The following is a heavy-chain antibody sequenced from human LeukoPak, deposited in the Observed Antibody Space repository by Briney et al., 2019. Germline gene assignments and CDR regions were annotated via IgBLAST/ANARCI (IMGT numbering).Heavy chain of an antibody. CDR2: IYHSGST. J-gene: IGHJ4*02. CDR1: GGSISSYY. D-gene: IGHD1-26*01. CDR3: ARGLGGSYYWYFDY. Sequence: SETLSLTCTVSGGSISSYYWSWIRQPPGKGLEWIGYIYHSGSTNYNPSLKSRVTISVDTSKNQFSLKLSSVTAADTAVYYCARGLGGSYYWYFDYWGQRTLVTVSS. V-gene: IGHV4-59*01.